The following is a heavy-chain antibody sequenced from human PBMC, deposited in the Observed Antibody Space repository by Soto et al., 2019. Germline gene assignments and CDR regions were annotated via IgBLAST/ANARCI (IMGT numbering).Heavy chain of an antibody. D-gene: IGHD2-15*01. V-gene: IGHV3-33*01. CDR2: IWYDVSNK. Sequence: GGSLRRSCATARFPFSSYGTHCVRQAPGKRLEWLAVIWYDVSNKYYADSVKGRFTISRDNSKNTLYLQMNSLRAEDTAVYYCARETVVVVAATHYYYGMDVWGQGT. CDR1: RFPFSSYG. CDR3: ARETVVVVAATHYYYGMDV. J-gene: IGHJ6*02.